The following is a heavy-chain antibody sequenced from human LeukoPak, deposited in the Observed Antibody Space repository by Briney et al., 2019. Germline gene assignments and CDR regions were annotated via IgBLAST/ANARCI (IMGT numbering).Heavy chain of an antibody. CDR1: GFTFNNYA. V-gene: IGHV3-23*01. CDR2: VSGSGGDI. D-gene: IGHD3-10*01. Sequence: GGSLRLSCAASGFTFNNYAVSWVRQASGKGLEWVSSVSGSGGDIFYADSVKGRFSISRDNSKNRVFLQMNSLRAEGTAMYYCARWFGEPPNFDYWGQGTLVTVSS. CDR3: ARWFGEPPNFDY. J-gene: IGHJ4*02.